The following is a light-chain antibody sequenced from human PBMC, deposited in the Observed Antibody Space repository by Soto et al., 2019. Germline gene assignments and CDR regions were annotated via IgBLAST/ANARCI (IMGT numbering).Light chain of an antibody. CDR1: SSDIGAYGY. CDR3: LSYTTSNTLDYV. J-gene: IGLJ1*01. V-gene: IGLV2-14*01. CDR2: DVT. Sequence: SALTQPASVSGSPGQSITISCTGTSSDIGAYGYVSWYQQHPGKAPKLMIYDVTNRPSGVSNRFSGSKSGNTASLTISGLQPEDEADYYCLSYTTSNTLDYVFGTGTKVTVL.